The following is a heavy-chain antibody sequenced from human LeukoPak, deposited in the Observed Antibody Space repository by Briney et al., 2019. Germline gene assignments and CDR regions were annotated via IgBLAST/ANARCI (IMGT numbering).Heavy chain of an antibody. CDR2: ISSSSSTI. CDR1: GFTFSSYS. V-gene: IGHV3-48*04. J-gene: IGHJ4*02. CDR3: ARDLWADGVIDY. D-gene: IGHD3-10*01. Sequence: PGGSLRLSCAASGFTFSSYSIDWVRQAPGKGLERLSYISSSSSTIYYADSVKGRFTVSRDNAKNSLDLQMNSLRAEDTAVYYCARDLWADGVIDYWGQGTLVTVSS.